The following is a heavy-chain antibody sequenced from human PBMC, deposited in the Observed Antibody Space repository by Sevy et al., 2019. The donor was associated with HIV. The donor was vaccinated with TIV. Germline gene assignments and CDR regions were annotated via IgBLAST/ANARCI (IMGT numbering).Heavy chain of an antibody. J-gene: IGHJ4*02. CDR2: ISYTGAYT. CDR1: GFTFANYG. V-gene: IGHV3-23*01. Sequence: GGSLRLSCAASGFTFANYGMHWVRQAPGKGLEWVSAISYTGAYTYYADSVRGRFTVSRDNSKNTVYLQLNSLRAEDTAIYFCAKEWTLSSDYWYGEFDYWGQGTLVTVSS. CDR3: AKEWTLSSDYWYGEFDY. D-gene: IGHD4-17*01.